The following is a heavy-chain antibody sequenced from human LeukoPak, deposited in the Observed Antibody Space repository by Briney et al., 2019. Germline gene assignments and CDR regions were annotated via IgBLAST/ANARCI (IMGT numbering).Heavy chain of an antibody. CDR1: GGSISSGGYY. CDR2: IYYSGST. Sequence: SQTLSLTCTVPGGSISSGGYYWSWIRQHPGKGLEWIGYIYYSGSTYYNPSLKSRVTISVDTSKNQFSLKLSSVTAADTAVYYCTRNYNDYNNWFDPWGQGTLVTVSS. J-gene: IGHJ5*02. V-gene: IGHV4-31*03. D-gene: IGHD4-11*01. CDR3: TRNYNDYNNWFDP.